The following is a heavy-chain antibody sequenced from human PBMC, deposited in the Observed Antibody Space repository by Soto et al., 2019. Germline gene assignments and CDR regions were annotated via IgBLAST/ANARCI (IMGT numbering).Heavy chain of an antibody. CDR3: ARNGEDDAFDI. J-gene: IGHJ3*02. CDR1: GFTFSSYE. D-gene: IGHD3-10*01. Sequence: VQLVESGGGLVQPGGSLRLSCAASGFTFSSYEMNWVRQAPGKGLEWVSYISSSGSTIYYADSVKGRFTISRDNAKNSLYLQMNSLRAEDTAVYYCARNGEDDAFDIWGQGTMVTVSS. CDR2: ISSSGSTI. V-gene: IGHV3-48*03.